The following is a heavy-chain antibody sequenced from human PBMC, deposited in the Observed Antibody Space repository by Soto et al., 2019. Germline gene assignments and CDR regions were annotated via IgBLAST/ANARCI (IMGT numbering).Heavy chain of an antibody. J-gene: IGHJ4*02. D-gene: IGHD3-3*01. Sequence: QPGGSLRLSCAASGFTFSSYAMSWVRQAPGKGLEWVSAISGSGGSTYYADSVKGRFTISRDNSKNTLYLQMNSLRAEDTAVYYCAKDLWATYYDFWSGYSFDYWGQGTLVTVSS. CDR2: ISGSGGST. CDR1: GFTFSSYA. CDR3: AKDLWATYYDFWSGYSFDY. V-gene: IGHV3-23*01.